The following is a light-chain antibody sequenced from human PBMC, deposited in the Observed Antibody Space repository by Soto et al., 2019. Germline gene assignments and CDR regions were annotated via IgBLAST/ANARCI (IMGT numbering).Light chain of an antibody. V-gene: IGLV2-14*01. CDR2: DVS. CDR3: SSYTSSSTLVV. Sequence: QSALTQPASVSGSPGQSITISCTGTSSDVGGYNYVSWYQQHPGKAPKLMIYDVSNRPSGVSNRFSGSKSGNTASLTISGLQAEDGADYYCSSYTSSSTLVVFGGGTKLAVI. CDR1: SSDVGGYNY. J-gene: IGLJ2*01.